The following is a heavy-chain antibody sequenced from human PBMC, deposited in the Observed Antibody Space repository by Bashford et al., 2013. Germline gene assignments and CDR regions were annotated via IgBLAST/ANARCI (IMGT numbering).Heavy chain of an antibody. Sequence: SVKVSCKASGGTFSSYAISWVRQAPGQGLEWMGGIIPIFGTANYAQKFQGRVTITADESTSTAYMELNSLRSDDTAVYYCARVDYFPPNSGPWGQGTLVTVSS. V-gene: IGHV1-69*13. CDR1: GGTFSSYA. J-gene: IGHJ5*02. CDR3: ARVDYFPPNSGP. D-gene: IGHD4/OR15-4a*01. CDR2: IIPIFGTA.